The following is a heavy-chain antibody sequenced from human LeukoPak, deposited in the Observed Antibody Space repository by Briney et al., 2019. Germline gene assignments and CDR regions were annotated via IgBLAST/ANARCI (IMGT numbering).Heavy chain of an antibody. V-gene: IGHV1-69*06. J-gene: IGHJ4*02. D-gene: IGHD3-22*01. CDR3: ARDLSLYDSSGYYLYYFDY. CDR2: IIPIFGTA. CDR1: GGTFSSYA. Sequence: SVKVSCKASGGTFSSYAISWVRQAPGQGLEWMGRIIPIFGTANYAQKFQGRVTITADKSTSTAYMELSSLRSEDTAVYYCARDLSLYDSSGYYLYYFDYWGQGTLVTVSS.